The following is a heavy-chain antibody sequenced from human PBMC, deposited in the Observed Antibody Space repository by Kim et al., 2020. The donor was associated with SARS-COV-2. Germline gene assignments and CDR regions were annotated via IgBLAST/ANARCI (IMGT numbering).Heavy chain of an antibody. J-gene: IGHJ5*02. CDR2: IYYSGST. Sequence: SETLSLTCTVSGGSISSSSYYWGWIRQPPGKGLEWIGSIYYSGSTYYNPSLKSRVTISVDTSKNQFSLKLSSVTAADTAVYYCARDRSTMVRGVITQGFDPWGQGTLVTVSS. D-gene: IGHD3-10*01. V-gene: IGHV4-39*07. CDR1: GGSISSSSYY. CDR3: ARDRSTMVRGVITQGFDP.